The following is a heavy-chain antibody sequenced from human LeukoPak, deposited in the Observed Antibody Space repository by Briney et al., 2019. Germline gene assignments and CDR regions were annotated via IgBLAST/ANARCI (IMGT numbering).Heavy chain of an antibody. CDR2: IYSSGST. CDR1: GGSLRGYF. Sequence: SETLSLTCTVSGGSLRGYFWSWIRQPPGKGLEWIGHIYSSGSTTYTPSLQGRVTISLDTSKNQFSLKLSSVTAADTAVYYCARHYDSGSYPLDFWGQGTLVTVSS. V-gene: IGHV4-59*08. CDR3: ARHYDSGSYPLDF. D-gene: IGHD3-10*01. J-gene: IGHJ4*02.